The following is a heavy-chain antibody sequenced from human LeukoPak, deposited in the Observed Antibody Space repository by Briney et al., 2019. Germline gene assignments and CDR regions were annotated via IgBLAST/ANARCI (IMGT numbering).Heavy chain of an antibody. CDR3: ARDPNIAARRTYYFDY. D-gene: IGHD6-6*01. J-gene: IGHJ4*02. CDR2: ISPSSSTI. Sequence: GGSLRLSCAASVFTFSGKSMNWVRQAPGKGLEGVSYISPSSSTIYYADSVKGRFTISRDNAKNSLYLQMNNLRVEDTAVYYCARDPNIAARRTYYFDYWGQGTPVTVSS. V-gene: IGHV3-48*01. CDR1: VFTFSGKS.